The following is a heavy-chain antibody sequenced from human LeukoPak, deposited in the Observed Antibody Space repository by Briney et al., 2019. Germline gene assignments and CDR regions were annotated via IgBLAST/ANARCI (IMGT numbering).Heavy chain of an antibody. CDR3: ARDLHYYVAIDV. CDR1: GFTFCACA. D-gene: IGHD3-10*02. Sequence: PGGSLRLPCGASGFTFCACAVSGVRQAPGKGLEWVSSIGSDNKPHYSESVKGRFAISRDNSKSMLFLQLNSLRAEATALYSCARDLHYYVAIDVWGQGTTVTVSS. CDR2: IGSDNKP. J-gene: IGHJ6*02. V-gene: IGHV3-23*01.